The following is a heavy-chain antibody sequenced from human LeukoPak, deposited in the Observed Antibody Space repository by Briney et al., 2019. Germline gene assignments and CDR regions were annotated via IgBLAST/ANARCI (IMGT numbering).Heavy chain of an antibody. CDR3: ARQKGSGSEMD. CDR1: TDTFSTSW. Sequence: GESLKISCQGSTDTFSTSWIGWVRQMSGRGLEWMGIIFPLDADTRYSPSFQGHVTISVGKSINTAYLQWSSLKASDSAVYYCARQKGSGSEMDWGQGTLVTVSS. J-gene: IGHJ4*02. D-gene: IGHD3-10*01. CDR2: IFPLDADT. V-gene: IGHV5-51*01.